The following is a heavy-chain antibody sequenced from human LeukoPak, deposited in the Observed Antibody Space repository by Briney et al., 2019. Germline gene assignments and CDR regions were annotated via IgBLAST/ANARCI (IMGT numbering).Heavy chain of an antibody. D-gene: IGHD3-10*01. CDR2: IYNSGST. Sequence: SETLSLTCTVSGGSISSYYWSWIRQPAGKGLEWIGRIYNSGSTTYNPSLKSRVTMSVDTSKNQFSLKLSSVTAADTAVYFCARQNYGSAPLRYWGQGTLVTVSS. CDR1: GGSISSYY. J-gene: IGHJ4*02. V-gene: IGHV4-4*07. CDR3: ARQNYGSAPLRY.